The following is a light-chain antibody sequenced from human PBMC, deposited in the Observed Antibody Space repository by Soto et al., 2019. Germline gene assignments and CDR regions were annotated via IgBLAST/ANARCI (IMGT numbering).Light chain of an antibody. CDR1: QSVGGSS. CDR2: GAS. J-gene: IGKJ1*01. V-gene: IGKV3-20*01. Sequence: ETVLTQSPGTLSLSPGERATVSCRASQSVGGSSLAWYQQKPGQAPRLLIYGASTRATDVPDRFSGSGSGADFTLTIRRLEPEDFAVYYCQQYGSSYPWTFGQGTKVDIK. CDR3: QQYGSSYPWT.